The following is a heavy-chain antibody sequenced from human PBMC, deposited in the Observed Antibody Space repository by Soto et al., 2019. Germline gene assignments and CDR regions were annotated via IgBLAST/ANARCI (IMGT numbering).Heavy chain of an antibody. CDR2: ISSNGGST. V-gene: IGHV3-64D*08. J-gene: IGHJ5*02. CDR1: GFTFSSYA. D-gene: IGHD2-2*01. CDR3: VRPLGYCSSTSCPTPGWFDT. Sequence: GGSLRLSCSASGFTFSSYAMHWFRQAPGKGLEYVSAISSNGGSTYYADSVKGRFTISRDNSKNTLYLQMSRLRAEDTAVYYCVRPLGYCSSTSCPTPGWFDTCGQRTLVTVSS.